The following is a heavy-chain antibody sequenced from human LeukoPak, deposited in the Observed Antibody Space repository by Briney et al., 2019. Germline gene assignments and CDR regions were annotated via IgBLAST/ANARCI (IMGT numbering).Heavy chain of an antibody. V-gene: IGHV5-51*01. D-gene: IGHD2-15*01. CDR3: ARGEMRYCSGGSCYDY. Sequence: GEPLKIPWKGSGYRFSNYWIAWVRQMPGKGLEWMGIIYPGDSDTSYSPSFQGQVTISVDRSISTAYLQWSSLKASDTAMYYCARGEMRYCSGGSCYDYWGQGTLVTVSS. J-gene: IGHJ4*02. CDR1: GYRFSNYW. CDR2: IYPGDSDT.